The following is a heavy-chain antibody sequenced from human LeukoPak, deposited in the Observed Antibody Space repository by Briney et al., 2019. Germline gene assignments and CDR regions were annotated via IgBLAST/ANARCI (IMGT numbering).Heavy chain of an antibody. CDR2: IFYSGHT. CDR1: GDSISSGGYY. CDR3: ARTSTGDFYFDS. J-gene: IGHJ4*02. Sequence: SETLSLTCTVSGDSISSGGYYWSWIRQQPGRGLEWIGYIFYSGHTYYNPSLGSRISLSVEPSKNQFSLRLSSVTAADTAVYYCARTSTGDFYFDSWGQGTLVTVSS. D-gene: IGHD5/OR15-5a*01. V-gene: IGHV4-31*03.